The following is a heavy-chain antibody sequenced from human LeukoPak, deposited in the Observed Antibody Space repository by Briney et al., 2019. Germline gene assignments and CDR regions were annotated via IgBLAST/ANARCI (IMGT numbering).Heavy chain of an antibody. Sequence: ASVKVSCKASAYTFTDYYVHWVRQAPGQGLEWMGRINPSSGDTNYAQNFQGRVTMTRDTSISTAYMELSRLRSDDTAVYYCARGYVAARRGYYFDYWGQGTLVTVSS. J-gene: IGHJ4*02. CDR2: INPSSGDT. CDR1: AYTFTDYY. D-gene: IGHD6-6*01. V-gene: IGHV1-2*06. CDR3: ARGYVAARRGYYFDY.